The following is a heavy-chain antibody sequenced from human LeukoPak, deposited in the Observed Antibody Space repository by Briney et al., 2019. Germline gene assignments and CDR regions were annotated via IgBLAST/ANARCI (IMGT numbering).Heavy chain of an antibody. CDR2: RYSTSKGYN. CDR3: ARDTYISGQPASYGMDV. J-gene: IGHJ6*02. D-gene: IGHD6-19*01. Sequence: SQTLSLTCAISGYTVSSNSAAWNWFRQSPSRGLERLGRRYSTSKGYNDYAVSVKSRITINPDTSKNQLSLQLNSVTPEDTAVYYCARDTYISGQPASYGMDVWGQGTTVTVSS. V-gene: IGHV6-1*01. CDR1: GYTVSSNSAA.